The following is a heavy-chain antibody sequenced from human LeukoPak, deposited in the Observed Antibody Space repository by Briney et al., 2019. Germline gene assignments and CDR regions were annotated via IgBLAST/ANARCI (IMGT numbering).Heavy chain of an antibody. CDR2: ISNSDNDI. CDR1: GFTFSSYS. CDR3: ASGSSSVGY. J-gene: IGHJ4*02. V-gene: IGHV3-21*05. D-gene: IGHD6-6*01. Sequence: GGSLRLSRAASGFTFSSYSMNWVRQTPGKGLEWISYISNSDNDIYYAGSVKGRFTISRDNTRNSLFLQMNSLRPDDTAVYYCASGSSSVGYWGQGTLVTVSP.